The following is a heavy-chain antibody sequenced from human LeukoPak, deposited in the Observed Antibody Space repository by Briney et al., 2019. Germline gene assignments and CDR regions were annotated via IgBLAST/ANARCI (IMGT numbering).Heavy chain of an antibody. D-gene: IGHD4-17*01. J-gene: IGHJ2*01. CDR2: INPNSGGT. Sequence: ASVKVSCKASGYTFTSYGISWVRQAPGQGLEWMGWINPNSGGTNYAQKFQGRVTMTRDTSISTAYMELSRLRSDDTAVYYCARDQTVTTVPWYFDLWGRGTLVTVSS. CDR3: ARDQTVTTVPWYFDL. V-gene: IGHV1-2*02. CDR1: GYTFTSYG.